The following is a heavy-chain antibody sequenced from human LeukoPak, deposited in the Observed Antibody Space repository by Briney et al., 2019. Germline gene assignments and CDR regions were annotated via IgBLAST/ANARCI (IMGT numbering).Heavy chain of an antibody. CDR2: IYHSGST. CDR1: GGSISSSNW. CDR3: ASTSFIFGVVIPFDY. Sequence: SETLSLTCAVSGGSISSSNWWSWVRQPPGKGLEWIGEIYHSGSTNYNPSLKSRVTISVDKSKNQFSLKLSSVTAADTAVYYCASTSFIFGVVIPFDYWGQGTLVTVSS. D-gene: IGHD3-3*02. J-gene: IGHJ4*02. V-gene: IGHV4-4*02.